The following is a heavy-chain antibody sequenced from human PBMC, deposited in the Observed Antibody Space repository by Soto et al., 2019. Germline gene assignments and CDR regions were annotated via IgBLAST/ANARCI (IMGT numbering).Heavy chain of an antibody. Sequence: GESLKISCTVSGYSFTRYWIGWVRQMPGKGLEWMGIIYPGDSDTRYSPSFQGQVTISADKSISTAYLQMNSLREEDMAVYYCARDGYCVSSSCSFLPDVWGQGTTVTVSS. CDR3: ARDGYCVSSSCSFLPDV. CDR2: IYPGDSDT. CDR1: GYSFTRYW. D-gene: IGHD2-2*03. V-gene: IGHV5-51*01. J-gene: IGHJ6*02.